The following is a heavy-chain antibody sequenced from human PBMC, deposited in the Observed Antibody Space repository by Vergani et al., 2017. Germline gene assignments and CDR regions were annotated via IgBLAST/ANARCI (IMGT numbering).Heavy chain of an antibody. CDR1: GGSFSTGGQS. Sequence: QVQLQESGPGLVKPSQTLSLTCTVSGGSFSTGGQSWTWLRQSAGKGLEWMGRIYTSVATNYNPSLRSRAIMSVCASKKQFSLKLTSVTAAATAVYYCARDGGEYDKDALDVWGQGTKVTVTS. V-gene: IGHV4-61*02. CDR3: ARDGGEYDKDALDV. D-gene: IGHD2-21*01. CDR2: IYTSVAT. J-gene: IGHJ3*01.